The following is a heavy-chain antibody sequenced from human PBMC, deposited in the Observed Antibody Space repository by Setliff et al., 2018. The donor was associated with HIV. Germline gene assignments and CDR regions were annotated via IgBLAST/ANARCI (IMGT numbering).Heavy chain of an antibody. Sequence: ASVKVSCKASGYTFTNYAINWVRQAPGQGLEWMGWINAGNGNTKYSQNFQGRVTITRDTSASTAYMELSSLRSEDTAVYYCARDRDEKWDLPNWFDPWGQGTLVTVSS. V-gene: IGHV1-3*01. J-gene: IGHJ5*02. CDR2: INAGNGNT. D-gene: IGHD1-26*01. CDR3: ARDRDEKWDLPNWFDP. CDR1: GYTFTNYA.